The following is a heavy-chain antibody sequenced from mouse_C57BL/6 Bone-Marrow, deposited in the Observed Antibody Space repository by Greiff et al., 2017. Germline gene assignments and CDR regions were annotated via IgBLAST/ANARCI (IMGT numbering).Heavy chain of an antibody. Sequence: EVQLQQSGPELVKPGASVKISCKASGYTFTDYYMNWVKQSHGKSLEWIGDLNPNNGGTSYNQKFKGKATLTVDKYSSTAYMELRSLTSEDSAVYYCARADYYGSSYYAMDYWGQGTSVTVSS. CDR2: LNPNNGGT. D-gene: IGHD1-1*01. CDR1: GYTFTDYY. CDR3: ARADYYGSSYYAMDY. V-gene: IGHV1-26*01. J-gene: IGHJ4*01.